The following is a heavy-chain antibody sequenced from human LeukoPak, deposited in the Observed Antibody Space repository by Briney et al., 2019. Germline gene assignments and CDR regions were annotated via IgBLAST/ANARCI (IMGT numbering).Heavy chain of an antibody. Sequence: GGSLRLSCAVSGFTVSSNYMSWVRQAPGKGLEWVSIIYSDGRTYYADSVKGRFTVSRDNSKNTLYLQMNSLRAEDTAVYYCAKGELATATPNNWFDPWGQGTLVTVSS. CDR3: AKGELATATPNNWFDP. CDR2: IYSDGRT. D-gene: IGHD2-21*02. CDR1: GFTVSSNY. V-gene: IGHV3-53*01. J-gene: IGHJ5*02.